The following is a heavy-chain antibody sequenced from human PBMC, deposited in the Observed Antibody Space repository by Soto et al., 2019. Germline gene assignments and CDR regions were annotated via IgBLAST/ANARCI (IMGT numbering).Heavy chain of an antibody. CDR3: AKDRRAGGNSAFYFDF. CDR1: GFKFSNYA. J-gene: IGHJ4*02. V-gene: IGHV3-23*01. CDR2: ISATGGGT. Sequence: PGGSLRLSCAASGFKFSNYAMSWIRQAPGKGLEWVSLISATGGGTYYADSVKGRFTISRDNSHNTLYLQVHSLTAEDPAVYCCAKDRRAGGNSAFYFDFWGQGAQVTVTS. D-gene: IGHD3-16*01.